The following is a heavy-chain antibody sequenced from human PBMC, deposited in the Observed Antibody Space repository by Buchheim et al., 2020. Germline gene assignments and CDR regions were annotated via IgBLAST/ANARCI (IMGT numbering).Heavy chain of an antibody. CDR3: AKPRRITMVRGVLPGAVDY. J-gene: IGHJ4*02. V-gene: IGHV3-30*18. D-gene: IGHD3-10*01. CDR1: GFTFSSYG. CDR2: ISYDGSNK. Sequence: QVQLVESGGGVVQPGRSLRLSCAASGFTFSSYGMHWVRQAPGKGLEWVAVISYDGSNKYYADSVKGRFTISRDNSKNTLYLQMNSLRAEDTAVYYCAKPRRITMVRGVLPGAVDYWGQGTL.